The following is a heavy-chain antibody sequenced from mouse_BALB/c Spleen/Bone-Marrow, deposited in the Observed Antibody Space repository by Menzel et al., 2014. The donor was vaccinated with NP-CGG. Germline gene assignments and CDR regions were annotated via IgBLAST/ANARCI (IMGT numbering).Heavy chain of an antibody. CDR2: INPSSGYT. D-gene: IGHD2-2*01. CDR3: AKRDIYYGYDGNAMDY. Sequence: VQLQESGAELARPGASVKLSCKASGYTFATYTMNWVKQRPGQGLEWIGYINPSSGYTNYNQKFKDKATLTADKSSRTAYMQLSSLTSEDSAVYFCAKRDIYYGYDGNAMDYWGQGTSVTVSS. J-gene: IGHJ4*01. V-gene: IGHV1-4*01. CDR1: GYTFATYT.